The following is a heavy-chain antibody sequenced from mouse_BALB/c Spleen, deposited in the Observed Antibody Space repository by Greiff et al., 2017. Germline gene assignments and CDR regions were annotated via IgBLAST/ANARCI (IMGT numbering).Heavy chain of an antibody. CDR2: IWSGGST. V-gene: IGHV2-2*02. D-gene: IGHD2-4*01. Sequence: VKLVESGPGLVQPSQSLSITCTVSGFSLTSYGVHWVRQSPGKGLEWLGVIWSGGSTDYNAAFISRLSISKDNSKSQVFFKMNSLQANDTAIYYCARNGDYDGGGYAMDYWGQGTSVTVSS. J-gene: IGHJ4*01. CDR3: ARNGDYDGGGYAMDY. CDR1: GFSLTSYG.